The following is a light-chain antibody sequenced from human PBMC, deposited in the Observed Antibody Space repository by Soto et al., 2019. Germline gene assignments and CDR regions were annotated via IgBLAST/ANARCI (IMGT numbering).Light chain of an antibody. CDR3: QQYDNLPYT. V-gene: IGKV1-33*01. Sequence: DIQMTQSPPSLSAPVGDRVTITCQASHDITRYLNWYQRKPGKAPKLLIYDVSNLETGVPSRFSGSGSGTEFTFTISSLQPEDIATYYCQQYDNLPYTSGQGTQVDIK. J-gene: IGKJ2*01. CDR2: DVS. CDR1: HDITRY.